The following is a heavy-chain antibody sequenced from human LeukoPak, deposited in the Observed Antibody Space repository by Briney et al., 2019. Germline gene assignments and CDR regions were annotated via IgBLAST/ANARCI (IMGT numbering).Heavy chain of an antibody. CDR2: INPNSGGT. CDR1: GYTFTGYY. Sequence: GASVKVSCKASGYTFTGYYMHWVRQAPGQGLEWMGWINPNSGGTNYAQKFQGRVTMTRDTSISTAYMELSRLRSDDTAVYYCARGTAYYDFWSGYTTRHNWFDPWGQGTLVTVSS. CDR3: ARGTAYYDFWSGYTTRHNWFDP. D-gene: IGHD3-3*01. V-gene: IGHV1-2*02. J-gene: IGHJ5*02.